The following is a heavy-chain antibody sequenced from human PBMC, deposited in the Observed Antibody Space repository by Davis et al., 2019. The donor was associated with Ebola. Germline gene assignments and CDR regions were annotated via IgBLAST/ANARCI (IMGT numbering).Heavy chain of an antibody. CDR1: GFIVSDKY. CDR2: IYRDGRT. Sequence: GESLKISCAASGFIVSDKYMSWVRQAPGKGLEWVSVIYRDGRTYYADSVKGRFTISRDNSKNTVYLQTNSLRAEDTAVYYCATTPQYSSGQNKPFDYWGQGTLVTVSS. CDR3: ATTPQYSSGQNKPFDY. D-gene: IGHD6-19*01. J-gene: IGHJ4*02. V-gene: IGHV3-53*01.